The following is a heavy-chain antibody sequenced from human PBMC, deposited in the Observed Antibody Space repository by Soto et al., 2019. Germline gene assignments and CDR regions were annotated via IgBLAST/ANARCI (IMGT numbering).Heavy chain of an antibody. Sequence: SETLSLICTVSGDSISNYYWTWIRQSPGKGLEWIGNIYNTGTTNYNPSLKSRVTISLDTAKNQFSLKLNSVTAADTAVYYCAREGSGYYTYSVLRVGAFDIWGQGTMVTVSS. J-gene: IGHJ3*02. CDR3: AREGSGYYTYSVLRVGAFDI. CDR1: GDSISNYY. CDR2: IYNTGTT. D-gene: IGHD3-3*01. V-gene: IGHV4-59*01.